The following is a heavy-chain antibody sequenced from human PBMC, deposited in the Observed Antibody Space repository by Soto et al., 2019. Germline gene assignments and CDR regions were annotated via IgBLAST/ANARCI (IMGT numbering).Heavy chain of an antibody. D-gene: IGHD1-26*01. CDR3: TRGPRADSSGTWGH. CDR2: ISDDGTTT. CDR1: GSTSSRYL. J-gene: IGHJ1*01. V-gene: IGHV3-74*01. Sequence: IPSWVLSGSTSSRYLMHLVRQVPGQSTFWVSRISDDGTTTNYADSVRGRFTISRDNSKNTLYLQMNNLKPDDAAIYYCTRGPRADSSGTWGHLGQGT.